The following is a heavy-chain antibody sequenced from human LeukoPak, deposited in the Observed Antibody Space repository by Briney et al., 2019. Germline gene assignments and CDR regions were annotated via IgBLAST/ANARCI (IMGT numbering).Heavy chain of an antibody. J-gene: IGHJ3*02. CDR1: GFTFSNAW. CDR2: IKSKTDGGTT. Sequence: NTGGSLRLSCAASGFTFSNAWMSWVRQAPGKGLEWVGRIKSKTDGGTTDYAAPVKGRFTISRDDSKNTLYLQMNSLKTEDTAVYYCTTVEYDYGDWAFDIWGQGTMVTVSS. V-gene: IGHV3-15*01. D-gene: IGHD4-17*01. CDR3: TTVEYDYGDWAFDI.